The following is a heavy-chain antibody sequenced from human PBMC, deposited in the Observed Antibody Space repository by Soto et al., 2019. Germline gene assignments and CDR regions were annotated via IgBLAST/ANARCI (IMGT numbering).Heavy chain of an antibody. CDR2: ISSDGSII. J-gene: IGHJ4*02. CDR1: GFTFSGYW. V-gene: IGHV3-74*01. Sequence: RRLSCAASGFTFSGYWMHWVRQVPGKGLVWVSRISSDGSIITYADAVKGRFTISRDNAKNTLYLQMNSLRADDTAVYYCAKRYGGNSRPFDYWGQGXLVTVYS. D-gene: IGHD4-17*01. CDR3: AKRYGGNSRPFDY.